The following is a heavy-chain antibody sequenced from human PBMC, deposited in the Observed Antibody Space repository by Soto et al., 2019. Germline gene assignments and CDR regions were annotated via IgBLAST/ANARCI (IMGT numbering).Heavy chain of an antibody. Sequence: EVQLVESGGGLVKPGGSLRLSCAASGFTFSSYSMNWVRQAPGKGLEWVSSISSSSSYIYYADSVKGRFTISRDNAKNSRHLQMNSLRAEDTAVYYWARGVMAHSSGWSFDYWGQGTLVTVSS. D-gene: IGHD6-19*01. V-gene: IGHV3-21*01. CDR3: ARGVMAHSSGWSFDY. CDR2: ISSSSSYI. CDR1: GFTFSSYS. J-gene: IGHJ4*02.